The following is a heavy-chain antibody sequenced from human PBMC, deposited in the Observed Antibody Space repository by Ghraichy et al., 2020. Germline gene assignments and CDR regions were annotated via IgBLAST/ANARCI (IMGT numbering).Heavy chain of an antibody. Sequence: GGSLRLSCAASGFTFDDYGMSWVRQAPGKGLEWDSGINWNGGSTGYADSVKGRCTISRENAKKFLYLQMNSLRAEDTALYHCARDQGIQCSSTSCYWFDPWGQGTLVTVSS. D-gene: IGHD2-2*01. CDR1: GFTFDDYG. V-gene: IGHV3-20*01. CDR2: INWNGGST. CDR3: ARDQGIQCSSTSCYWFDP. J-gene: IGHJ5*02.